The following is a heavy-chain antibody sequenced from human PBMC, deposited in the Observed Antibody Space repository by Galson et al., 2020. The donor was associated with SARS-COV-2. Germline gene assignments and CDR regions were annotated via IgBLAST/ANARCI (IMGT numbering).Heavy chain of an antibody. CDR1: GFTFSRYA. CDR2: LSGGGGST. Sequence: GGSLRLSCAASGFTFSRYALAWVRQAPGKGLEWVSGLSGGGGSTYYVDSVKGRFTISSDTSQNTVHLQMSSLRAEDTAVYYCAKDRGNDYGDQLDFWGQGTLVTVSS. D-gene: IGHD4-17*01. V-gene: IGHV3-23*01. CDR3: AKDRGNDYGDQLDF. J-gene: IGHJ4*02.